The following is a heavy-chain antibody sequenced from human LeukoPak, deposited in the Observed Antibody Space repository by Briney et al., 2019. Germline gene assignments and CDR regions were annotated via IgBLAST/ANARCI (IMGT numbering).Heavy chain of an antibody. Sequence: GRSLRLSCAASGFTFSSYSMNWVRQAPGKGLEWVSSISSSSSYRYYADSVKGRFTISRDNAKNSLYLQMNSLRAENTAVYYCARDLGYGMDVWGQGTTVTVSS. CDR3: ARDLGYGMDV. D-gene: IGHD3-3*01. J-gene: IGHJ6*02. CDR2: ISSSSSYR. V-gene: IGHV3-21*01. CDR1: GFTFSSYS.